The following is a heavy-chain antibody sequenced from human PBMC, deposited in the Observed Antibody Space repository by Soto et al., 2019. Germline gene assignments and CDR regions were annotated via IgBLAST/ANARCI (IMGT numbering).Heavy chain of an antibody. V-gene: IGHV5-10-1*01. D-gene: IGHD6-13*01. CDR1: GYSFTSYW. Sequence: GESLKISCKGSGYSFTSYWISWVRQMPGKGLEWMGRIDPSDSYTNYSPSFQGHVTISADKSISTAYLQWSSLKASDTAMYYCASIAAADVGYYGMDVWGQGTTLTVSS. J-gene: IGHJ6*02. CDR3: ASIAAADVGYYGMDV. CDR2: IDPSDSYT.